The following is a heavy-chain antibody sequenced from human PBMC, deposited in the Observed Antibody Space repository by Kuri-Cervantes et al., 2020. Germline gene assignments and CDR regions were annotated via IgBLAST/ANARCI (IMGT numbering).Heavy chain of an antibody. CDR1: GGSISSGGYS. V-gene: IGHV4-30-2*01. Sequence: SETLSLTCAVSGGSISSGGYSWSWIRQPPGKGLEWIGYIYHSGGTYYNPSLKSRVTISVDRSKNQFSLKLSSVTAADTAVYYCARRDYYFDYWGQGTLVTVSS. CDR2: IYHSGGT. J-gene: IGHJ4*02. CDR3: ARRDYYFDY.